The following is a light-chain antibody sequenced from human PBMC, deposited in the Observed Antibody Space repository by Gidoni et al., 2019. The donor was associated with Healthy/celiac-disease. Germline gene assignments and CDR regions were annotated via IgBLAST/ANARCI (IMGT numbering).Light chain of an antibody. CDR2: DAS. Sequence: EIVLTQSPATRSLSPGERSTLSCRASQSVSSYLAWSQQKPGQAPRLLIYDASNRATGVPARFIGSGSGTDFSLTISSLVPEDFAVYYCQQRSDWPPLTFGGGTKVEIK. V-gene: IGKV3-11*01. J-gene: IGKJ4*01. CDR3: QQRSDWPPLT. CDR1: QSVSSY.